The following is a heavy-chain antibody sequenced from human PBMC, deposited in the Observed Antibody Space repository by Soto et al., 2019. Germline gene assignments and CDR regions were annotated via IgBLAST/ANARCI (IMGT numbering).Heavy chain of an antibody. CDR2: ISAYNGNT. Sequence: GASVKVSCKASGYTFTSYGISWVRQAPGQGLEWMGWISAYNGNTNYAQKLQGRVTMTTDTSTSTAYMELRSLRSDDTAVYYCARVASVLGSSWYNYYYYYGMDVWGQGTTVTVSS. V-gene: IGHV1-18*01. CDR1: GYTFTSYG. CDR3: ARVASVLGSSWYNYYYYYGMDV. J-gene: IGHJ6*02. D-gene: IGHD6-13*01.